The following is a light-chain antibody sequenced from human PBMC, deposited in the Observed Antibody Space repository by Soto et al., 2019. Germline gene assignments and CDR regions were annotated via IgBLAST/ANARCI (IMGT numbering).Light chain of an antibody. Sequence: QSVLTQPPSASGTPGQRVTISCSGSNSNIGSNTVNWYQQFPGTAPKLLLYNSDQRPSGVPDRFSGSKSGTSASLAISGLQSEDEADYYCAAWDDSLNGWVFGGGTKLTVL. CDR1: NSNIGSNT. V-gene: IGLV1-44*01. CDR2: NSD. J-gene: IGLJ3*02. CDR3: AAWDDSLNGWV.